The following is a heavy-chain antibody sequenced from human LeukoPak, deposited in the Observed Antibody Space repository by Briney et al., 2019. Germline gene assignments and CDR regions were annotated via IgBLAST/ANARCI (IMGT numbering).Heavy chain of an antibody. Sequence: PSETLSLTCAVYGGSFSGYYWSWIRQPPGKGLEWIGEINHSGSTYYNPSLKSRVTISVDTSKNQFSLKLSSVTAADTAVYYCARVSLRRNYYDSANAFDIWGQGTMVTVSS. CDR2: INHSGST. D-gene: IGHD3-22*01. J-gene: IGHJ3*02. V-gene: IGHV4-34*01. CDR1: GGSFSGYY. CDR3: ARVSLRRNYYDSANAFDI.